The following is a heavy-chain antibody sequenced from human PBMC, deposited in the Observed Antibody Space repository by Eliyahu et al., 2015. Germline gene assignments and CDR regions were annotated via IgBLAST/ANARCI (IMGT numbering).Heavy chain of an antibody. CDR2: IYYSGST. CDR1: GGSISSSSYY. Sequence: QLQLQESGPGLVKPSETLSLTCTVSGGSISSSSYYWGWIRQPPGKGLEWIGSIYYSGSTYYNPSLKSRVTISVDTSKNQFSLKLSSVTAADTAVYYCARHGSWYSWFDPWGQGTLVTVSS. J-gene: IGHJ5*02. D-gene: IGHD6-13*01. CDR3: ARHGSWYSWFDP. V-gene: IGHV4-39*01.